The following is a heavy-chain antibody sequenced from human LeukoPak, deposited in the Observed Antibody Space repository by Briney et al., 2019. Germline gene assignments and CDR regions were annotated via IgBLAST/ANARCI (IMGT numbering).Heavy chain of an antibody. CDR3: ARDLIRPDTVTTMGAIYPYNWFDP. Sequence: GASVKVSCKASGYTFTSYGISWVRQAPGQGLEWMGGIIPIFGTANYAQKFQGRVTITTDESTSTAYMELSSLRSEDTAVYYCARDLIRPDTVTTMGAIYPYNWFDPWGQGTLVTVSS. CDR2: IIPIFGTA. V-gene: IGHV1-69*05. D-gene: IGHD4-11*01. J-gene: IGHJ5*02. CDR1: GYTFTSYG.